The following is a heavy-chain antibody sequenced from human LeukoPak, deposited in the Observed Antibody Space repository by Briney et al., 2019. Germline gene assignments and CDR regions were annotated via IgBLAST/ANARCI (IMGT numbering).Heavy chain of an antibody. Sequence: GGSLRLSCAASGFMFSSYWMTWVRQAPRKGLEWVANINQDGSIRYYVGSVQGRFTISRDNAKNSLYLQMYSLRAEDTAVYYCARTNAWHPGDYWGQGTLVTVSS. V-gene: IGHV3-7*01. J-gene: IGHJ4*02. D-gene: IGHD2-2*01. CDR3: ARTNAWHPGDY. CDR2: INQDGSIR. CDR1: GFMFSSYW.